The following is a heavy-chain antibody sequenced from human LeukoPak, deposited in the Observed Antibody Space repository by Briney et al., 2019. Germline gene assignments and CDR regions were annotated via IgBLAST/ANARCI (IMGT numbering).Heavy chain of an antibody. Sequence: GGSLRLSCTASGFIFSSYSMNWVRQAPGKGLEWLSYISTSGSPIYYADSVKGRFTISRDNAKNSLYLQMNSLRAEDTAVYYCARGDYFDDSASPVDYWGQGTLVTVSS. CDR2: ISTSGSPI. J-gene: IGHJ4*02. CDR3: ARGDYFDDSASPVDY. V-gene: IGHV3-48*01. CDR1: GFIFSSYS. D-gene: IGHD2/OR15-2a*01.